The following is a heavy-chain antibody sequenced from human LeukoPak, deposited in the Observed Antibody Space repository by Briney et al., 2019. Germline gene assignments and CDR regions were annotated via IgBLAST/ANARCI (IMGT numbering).Heavy chain of an antibody. CDR3: AKAPGRDGYNYGWSDP. J-gene: IGHJ5*02. D-gene: IGHD5-24*01. Sequence: GGSLILSCAGSGFTFSNSGMHWVRQAPGKGLEWVAVISYDGSDKHYTDSVKGRFTISRDNSKNTLYLQMNSLRPEDTAVYYCAKAPGRDGYNYGWSDPWGQGTLVTVSS. CDR2: ISYDGSDK. V-gene: IGHV3-30*18. CDR1: GFTFSNSG.